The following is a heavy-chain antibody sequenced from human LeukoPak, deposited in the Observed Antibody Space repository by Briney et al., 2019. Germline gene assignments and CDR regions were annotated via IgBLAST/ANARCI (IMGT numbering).Heavy chain of an antibody. V-gene: IGHV3-23*01. Sequence: GGSLKLSCAASKFAFSSYAMSWVRQAPGKGLEWVSAISGGGGNTYYADSVKGRFTISRDNSKNTLYLQMNSLRAEDTAVYYCAKDSNYYDSSGSSGDAFDIWGQGTMVTVSS. CDR1: KFAFSSYA. CDR3: AKDSNYYDSSGSSGDAFDI. J-gene: IGHJ3*02. CDR2: ISGGGGNT. D-gene: IGHD3-22*01.